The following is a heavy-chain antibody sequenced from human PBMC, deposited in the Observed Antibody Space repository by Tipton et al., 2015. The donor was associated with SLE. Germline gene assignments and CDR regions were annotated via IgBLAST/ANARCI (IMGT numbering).Heavy chain of an antibody. Sequence: TLSLTCTVSGGSITFSSYYWAWIRQPPGKGLEWIGSIHYSGNTYYNASLKGRVTIPIDTSKNQFSLKLTSVTAADTAVYYCTRGDSTGLDVFAIWGQGTMVTVSS. J-gene: IGHJ3*02. D-gene: IGHD2-8*02. CDR1: GGSITFSSYY. CDR3: TRGDSTGLDVFAI. V-gene: IGHV4-39*01. CDR2: IHYSGNT.